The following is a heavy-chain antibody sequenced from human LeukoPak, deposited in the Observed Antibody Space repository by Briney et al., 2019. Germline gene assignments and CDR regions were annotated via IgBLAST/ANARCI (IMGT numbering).Heavy chain of an antibody. Sequence: GGSLRLSCAASGFTFSSYGMHWVRQAPGKGLEWVAVISYDGSNKEYADSVKGRFTTSRDNAKNTVYLQMNSPRAEDTAVYYCAKDKDFWSGYYRGVPYYYGMDVWGQGTTATVSS. CDR1: GFTFSSYG. CDR3: AKDKDFWSGYYRGVPYYYGMDV. V-gene: IGHV3-30*18. CDR2: ISYDGSNK. J-gene: IGHJ6*02. D-gene: IGHD3-3*01.